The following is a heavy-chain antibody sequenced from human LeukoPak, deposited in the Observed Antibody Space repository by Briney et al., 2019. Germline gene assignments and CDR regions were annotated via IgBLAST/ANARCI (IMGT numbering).Heavy chain of an antibody. V-gene: IGHV4-59*01. D-gene: IGHD5-12*01. CDR3: ARVGYSGLIGY. CDR1: GGSISSYY. CDR2: IYYSGST. J-gene: IGHJ4*02. Sequence: SETLSLTCTVSGGSISSYYWRWIRQPPGKGLEWIGYIYYSGSTNYNPSLKSRVTISVDTSKNQFSLKLSSVTAADTAVYYCARVGYSGLIGYWGQGTLVTVSS.